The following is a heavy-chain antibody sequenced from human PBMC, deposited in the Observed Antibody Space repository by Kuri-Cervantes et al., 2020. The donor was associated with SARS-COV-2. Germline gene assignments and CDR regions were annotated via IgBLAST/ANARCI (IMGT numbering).Heavy chain of an antibody. Sequence: ESLKISCTVSGVSVRGSSYYWGWIRQAPGKGLEWIGSVRYSGVTSYNPSLKSRASVSVDPSQNQFSLRLSSVTAADTAVYYCVLRGPIAVLIHYAFHVWGQGRMVTVSS. CDR3: VLRGPIAVLIHYAFHV. J-gene: IGHJ3*01. D-gene: IGHD6-19*01. CDR2: VRYSGVT. V-gene: IGHV4-39*01. CDR1: GVSVRGSSYY.